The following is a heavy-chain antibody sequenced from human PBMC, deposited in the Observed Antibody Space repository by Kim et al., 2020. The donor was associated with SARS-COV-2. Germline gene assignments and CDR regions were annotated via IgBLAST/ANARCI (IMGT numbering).Heavy chain of an antibody. CDR2: IKSKTDGGTT. CDR1: GFTFSNAW. CDR3: TTLLRYFDWLAVEDYYDGMDV. V-gene: IGHV3-15*01. J-gene: IGHJ6*02. D-gene: IGHD3-9*01. Sequence: GGSLRLSCAASGFTFSNAWMSWVRQAPGKGLEWVGRIKSKTDGGTTDYAAPVKGRLTISSDDSKNTLYLQMNSLKTEDTAVYYCTTLLRYFDWLAVEDYYDGMDVWGQGTTVTVSS.